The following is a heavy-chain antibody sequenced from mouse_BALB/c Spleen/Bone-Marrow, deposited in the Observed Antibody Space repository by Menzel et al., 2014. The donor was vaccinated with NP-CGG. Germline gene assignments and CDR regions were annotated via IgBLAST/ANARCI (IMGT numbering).Heavy chain of an antibody. Sequence: QVQLQQSGAELVKPGASVKLSCKASGYTFTSYDINWVRQRPEQGLEWIGWIFPGDGSTKYNEKFKGKATLTTDKSSSTAYMQLSRLTSEDSAVYFCARRVYYDYDGGAWFAYWGHGTLVTVSA. CDR3: ARRVYYDYDGGAWFAY. J-gene: IGHJ3*01. CDR1: GYTFTSYD. CDR2: IFPGDGST. V-gene: IGHV1S56*01. D-gene: IGHD2-4*01.